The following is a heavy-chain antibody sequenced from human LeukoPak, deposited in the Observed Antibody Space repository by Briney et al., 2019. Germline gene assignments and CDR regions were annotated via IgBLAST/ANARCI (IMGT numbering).Heavy chain of an antibody. CDR2: INSDGYSI. V-gene: IGHV3-74*01. CDR3: AKVWEPPLDY. D-gene: IGHD1-26*01. Sequence: PGGSLRLSCAASGFTFSSYWMHWVRQAPGKGLVWLSRINSDGYSISYANSVKGRFTISRDNSKNTLYLQMNSLRAEDTAVYYCAKVWEPPLDYWGQGTLVTVSS. J-gene: IGHJ4*02. CDR1: GFTFSSYW.